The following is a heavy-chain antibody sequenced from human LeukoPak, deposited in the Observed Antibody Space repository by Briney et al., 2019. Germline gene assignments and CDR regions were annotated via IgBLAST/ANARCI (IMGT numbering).Heavy chain of an antibody. CDR2: IYYSGST. J-gene: IGHJ4*02. D-gene: IGHD4-17*01. CDR3: ARDIRAVTTFDY. V-gene: IGHV4-59*01. Sequence: PSETLSLNCTVSGGSISSYYWSWIRQPPGKGLEWIGYIYYSGSTNYNPSLKSRVTISVDTSKNQFSLKLSSVTAADTAVYYCARDIRAVTTFDYWGQGTLVTVSS. CDR1: GGSISSYY.